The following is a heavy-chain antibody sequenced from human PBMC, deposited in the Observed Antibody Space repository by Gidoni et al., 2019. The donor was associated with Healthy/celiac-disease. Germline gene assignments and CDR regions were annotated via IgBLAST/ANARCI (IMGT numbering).Heavy chain of an antibody. Sequence: EVQLVESGGGLLQPGRSLRLSCAASGFTFADYAMHWVRQAPGKGLEWVAGSSGKRGSIGYADSVKGRFTISRENAKNSLYLQMKSRRAEDTALYYCAKDHWGSGLWYFDLWGHGTLVTVSS. J-gene: IGHJ2*01. CDR3: AKDHWGSGLWYFDL. D-gene: IGHD7-27*01. V-gene: IGHV3-9*01. CDR2: SSGKRGSI. CDR1: GFTFADYA.